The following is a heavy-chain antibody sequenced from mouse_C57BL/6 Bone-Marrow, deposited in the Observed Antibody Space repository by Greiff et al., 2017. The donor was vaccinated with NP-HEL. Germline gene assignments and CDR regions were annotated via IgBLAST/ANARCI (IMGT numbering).Heavy chain of an antibody. CDR1: GYTFTSYW. Sequence: QVQLKQPGAELVKPGASVKMSCKASGYTFTSYWITWVKQRPGQGLEWIGDIYPGSGSTNYNEKFKSKATLTVDTSSSTAYMQLSSLTSEDSAVYYCARYDYYGSSYSLSMDYWGQGTSVTVSS. J-gene: IGHJ4*01. V-gene: IGHV1-55*01. D-gene: IGHD1-1*01. CDR2: IYPGSGST. CDR3: ARYDYYGSSYSLSMDY.